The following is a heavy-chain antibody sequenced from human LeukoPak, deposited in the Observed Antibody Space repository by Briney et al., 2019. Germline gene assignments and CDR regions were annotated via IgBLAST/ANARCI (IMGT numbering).Heavy chain of an antibody. V-gene: IGHV4-61*02. D-gene: IGHD3-3*01. J-gene: IGHJ4*02. CDR2: IYTSGSA. Sequence: SQTLSLTCTVSGGSISSRSYYWSWIRQPAGKGLEWIVRIYTSGSANYNPSLKSRVTMSVDTSKNQFSLKLSSVTAADTAVYYCARDYDFWSGYPCWGQGTLVTVSS. CDR1: GGSISSRSYY. CDR3: ARDYDFWSGYPC.